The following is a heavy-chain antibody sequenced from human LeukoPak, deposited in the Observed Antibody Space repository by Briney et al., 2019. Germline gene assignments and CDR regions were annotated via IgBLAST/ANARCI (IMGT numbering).Heavy chain of an antibody. V-gene: IGHV3-48*02. J-gene: IGHJ4*02. CDR1: GVMKTYS. CDR2: ISSSSITL. D-gene: IGHD3-22*01. CDR3: ARRGNYYDTSGLLY. Sequence: PGGSLRLSCAASGVMKTYSMNWVRQAPGKGLEWISYISSSSITLNYADSVKGRFTISRDNAKNLVFPHMNSLRDEDTAVYYCARRGNYYDTSGLLYWGQGALVIVSS.